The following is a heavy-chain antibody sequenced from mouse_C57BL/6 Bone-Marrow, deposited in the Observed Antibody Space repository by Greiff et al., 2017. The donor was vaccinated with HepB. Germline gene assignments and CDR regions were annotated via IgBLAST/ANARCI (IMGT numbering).Heavy chain of an antibody. CDR2: IDPANGNT. D-gene: IGHD2-3*01. V-gene: IGHV14-3*01. Sequence: EVQLQQSGAELARPGASVKMSCKASGYTFTSYTMHWVKQRPEQGLEWIGRIDPANGNTKYAPKFQGKATITADTSSNTAYLQLSSLTSEDTAIYYCARGGYYLYWYFDVWGTGTTVTVSS. J-gene: IGHJ1*03. CDR1: GYTFTSYT. CDR3: ARGGYYLYWYFDV.